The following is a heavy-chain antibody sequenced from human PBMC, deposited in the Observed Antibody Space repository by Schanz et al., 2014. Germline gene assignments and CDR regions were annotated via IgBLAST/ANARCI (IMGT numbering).Heavy chain of an antibody. CDR2: INQAGSDK. CDR3: ARDGYNAYDLKRGDY. V-gene: IGHV3-7*01. D-gene: IGHD5-12*01. Sequence: EVQLVESGGGLVQPGGSLRLSCAASGFTFSGYAMSWVRQAPGKGLKWVASINQAGSDKSYVDSVKGRFTISRNNAKNSLYLQMNSLRAEDTAVYYCARDGYNAYDLKRGDYWGQGTTVTVSS. CDR1: GFTFSGYA. J-gene: IGHJ4*03.